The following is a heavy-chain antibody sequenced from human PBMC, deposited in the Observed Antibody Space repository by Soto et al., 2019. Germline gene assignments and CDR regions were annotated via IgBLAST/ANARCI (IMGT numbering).Heavy chain of an antibody. V-gene: IGHV4-31*03. CDR2: IYYSGST. J-gene: IGHJ4*02. CDR1: GGSISSGGYY. D-gene: IGHD2-15*01. CDR3: ARDRVVVVAAKEGGYFAY. Sequence: PSETLSLTCTVPGGSISSGGYYWSWIRQHPGKGLEWIGYIYYSGSTYYNPSLKSRVTISVDTSKNQFSLKLSSVTAADTAVYYCARDRVVVVAAKEGGYFAYWRQGTLVTVSS.